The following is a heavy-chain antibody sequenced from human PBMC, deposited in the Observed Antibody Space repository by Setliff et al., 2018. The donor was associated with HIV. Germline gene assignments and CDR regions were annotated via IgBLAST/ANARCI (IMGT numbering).Heavy chain of an antibody. Sequence: SETLSLTCTVSGGSISRGSYSWGWIRQPPGKGLEWICSISYTGITNYNPSLKSRVTISVDTSQNQFSLKLTSVTAADTAVYYCARLRQWLAFFDSWGQGTLVTXSS. V-gene: IGHV4-39*01. CDR3: ARLRQWLAFFDS. J-gene: IGHJ4*02. D-gene: IGHD6-19*01. CDR1: GGSISRGSYS. CDR2: ISYTGIT.